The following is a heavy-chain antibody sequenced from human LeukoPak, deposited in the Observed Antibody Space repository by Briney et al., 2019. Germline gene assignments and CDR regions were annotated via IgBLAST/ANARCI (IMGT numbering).Heavy chain of an antibody. D-gene: IGHD4/OR15-4a*01. Sequence: ASVKVSCKASGYTFSAYYMHWVRQAPGQGLEWMGRINPNSGDTNYAQKFQGRVTMTRDTSISTAYMELSRLRSVDTGVYYCARAVDYGGTLDYWGQGTLVTVSS. V-gene: IGHV1-2*05. J-gene: IGHJ4*02. CDR1: GYTFSAYY. CDR3: ARAVDYGGTLDY. CDR2: INPNSGDT.